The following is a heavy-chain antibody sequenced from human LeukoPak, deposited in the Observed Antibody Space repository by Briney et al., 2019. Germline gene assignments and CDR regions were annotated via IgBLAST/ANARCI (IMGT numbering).Heavy chain of an antibody. Sequence: PGGSLRLSCAASGFTFSSYWMNWVRQAPGKGLVWVSRIASDGSSTTYADSVKGRFSISRDNAKNTLYLQMNSLRVEDTAVYYCAKKRDAFDIWGQGTVVAVSS. D-gene: IGHD5-24*01. CDR2: IASDGSST. CDR3: AKKRDAFDI. V-gene: IGHV3-74*01. CDR1: GFTFSSYW. J-gene: IGHJ3*02.